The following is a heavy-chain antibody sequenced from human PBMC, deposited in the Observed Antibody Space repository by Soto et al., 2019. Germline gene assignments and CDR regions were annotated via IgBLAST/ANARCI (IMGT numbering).Heavy chain of an antibody. V-gene: IGHV4-31*03. CDR2: ISYSGST. CDR1: GGSISSGGYY. D-gene: IGHD3-10*01. Sequence: SETLSFTCTVSGGSISSGGYYWSWIRQHPGEGLEWIGYISYSGSTYYNPSLKGRVTISVDTSEKQFSLRLSSVSAADTAVYYCARVPRANRGRDYYGMDVWGQGTTVTVSS. J-gene: IGHJ6*02. CDR3: ARVPRANRGRDYYGMDV.